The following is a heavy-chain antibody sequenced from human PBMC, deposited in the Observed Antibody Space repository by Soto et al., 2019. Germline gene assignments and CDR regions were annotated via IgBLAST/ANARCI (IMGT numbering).Heavy chain of an antibody. Sequence: ASVKVSCKASGYTFTSYDINWVRQATGQGLEWMGWMNPNSGNTAYAQKFQGRVTMTRNTSISTAYMELSSLRSEDTAVYYCARDPITMVRGVPLTHGMDVWGQGTTVTVSS. CDR1: GYTFTSYD. D-gene: IGHD3-10*01. CDR2: MNPNSGNT. V-gene: IGHV1-8*01. CDR3: ARDPITMVRGVPLTHGMDV. J-gene: IGHJ6*02.